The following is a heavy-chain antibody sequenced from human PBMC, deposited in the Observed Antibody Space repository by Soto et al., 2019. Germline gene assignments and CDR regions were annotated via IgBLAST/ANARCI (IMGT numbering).Heavy chain of an antibody. V-gene: IGHV1-46*01. CDR1: GYTFTSYF. D-gene: IGHD3-10*01. CDR3: ARDLSGDNEFDF. J-gene: IGHJ4*02. CDR2: IKIAAGTT. Sequence: QVQLVQSGAEMRKPGASVKVSCKTSGYTFTSYFMHWVRQAPGQGLEWMGIIKIAAGTTTYAQRFQGRVTLTRDTSTTTVYMDLNSLRSEDTAIYYCARDLSGDNEFDFWGQGTLVIVSS.